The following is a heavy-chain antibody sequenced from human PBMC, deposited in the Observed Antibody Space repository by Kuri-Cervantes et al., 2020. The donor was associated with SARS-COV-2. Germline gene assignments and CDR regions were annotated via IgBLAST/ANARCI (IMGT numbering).Heavy chain of an antibody. D-gene: IGHD3-9*01. CDR2: IAPNSGGT. CDR3: GLLRFFDWLSPFDF. Sequence: ASVKVSCKASGGTFSSYAISWVRQAPGQGLEWMGWIAPNSGGTKYAQKFQGRVTVTRDTSTSSVYMELTRLRSDDTAVYFCGLLRFFDWLSPFDFWGQGTLVTVSS. V-gene: IGHV1-2*02. CDR1: GGTFSSYA. J-gene: IGHJ4*02.